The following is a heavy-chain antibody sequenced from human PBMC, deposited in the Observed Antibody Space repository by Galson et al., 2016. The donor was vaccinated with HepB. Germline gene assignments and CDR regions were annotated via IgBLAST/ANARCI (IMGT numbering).Heavy chain of an antibody. CDR3: ARGANTVAADY. J-gene: IGHJ4*02. V-gene: IGHV3-30*04. CDR2: ISYDGGNK. CDR1: GFTFSSYA. D-gene: IGHD6-19*01. Sequence: SLRLSCAASGFTFSSYAMHWVRQAPGKGLEWVALISYDGGNKYYADSVKSRFTISRDNSKNTLYLQVNSLRAEDTAVYYCARGANTVAADYWGQGTLVTVSS.